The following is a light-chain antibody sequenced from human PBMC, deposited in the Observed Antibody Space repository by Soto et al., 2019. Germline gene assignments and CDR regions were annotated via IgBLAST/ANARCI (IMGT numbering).Light chain of an antibody. V-gene: IGKV3-15*01. CDR2: GAS. CDR1: QSVSSN. J-gene: IGKJ1*01. CDR3: QQYNNWPPWT. Sequence: EIVMTQSPATLSVSPGERVTLSCRASQSVSSNLAWYQQKPGQAPRLLIYGASTRVTDIPARFSGSGSGTESTLTISSLQSEDCAVYYCQQYNNWPPWTFGQGTKVEIK.